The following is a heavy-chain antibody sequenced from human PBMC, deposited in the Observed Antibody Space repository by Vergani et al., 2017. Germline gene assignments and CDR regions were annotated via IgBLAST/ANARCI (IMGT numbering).Heavy chain of an antibody. D-gene: IGHD3-22*01. J-gene: IGHJ4*02. CDR3: ARGDYYNNIGFWGGY. CDR1: GFTFSSYW. CDR2: IKQDGSEK. Sequence: EVQLVESGGGLVQPGGSLRLSCAASGFTFSSYWMSWVRQAPGKGLEWVANIKQDGSEKYFVDSVKGRFTISRDTAKNSLYLQMNSLRAEDTAVYYCARGDYYNNIGFWGGYWGRRTLVIVSS. V-gene: IGHV3-7*01.